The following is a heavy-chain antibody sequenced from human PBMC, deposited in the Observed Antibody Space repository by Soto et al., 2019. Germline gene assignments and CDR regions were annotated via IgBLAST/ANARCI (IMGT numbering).Heavy chain of an antibody. CDR2: INPNSGGT. CDR3: ARVSCSGHTPLFDY. CDR1: GYTFTGYY. V-gene: IGHV1-2*04. Sequence: ASVKVSCKASGYTFTGYYMHWVRQAPGQGLEWMGWINPNSGGTNYAQKFQGWVTMTRDTSISTAYMELSRLRSDDTAVYYCARVSCSGHTPLFDYWGKGTLVTVSS. D-gene: IGHD2-15*01. J-gene: IGHJ4*02.